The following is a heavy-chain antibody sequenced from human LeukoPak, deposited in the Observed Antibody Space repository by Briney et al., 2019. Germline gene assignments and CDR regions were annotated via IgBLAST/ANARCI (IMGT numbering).Heavy chain of an antibody. Sequence: SETLSLTCSVSGGSVSSDSFYWSWIRQPPGKGLEWIGYIYYSGRTFYNPSLKSRVTISVDTSKNQFSLKLSSVTAADTAVYYCARETAMISTWSAFGYWGQGILVTVSS. J-gene: IGHJ4*02. CDR2: IYYSGRT. CDR3: ARETAMISTWSAFGY. D-gene: IGHD5-18*01. CDR1: GGSVSSDSFY. V-gene: IGHV4-61*01.